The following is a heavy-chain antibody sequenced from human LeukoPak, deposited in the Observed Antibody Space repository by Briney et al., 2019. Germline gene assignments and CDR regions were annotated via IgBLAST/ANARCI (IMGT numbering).Heavy chain of an antibody. CDR1: GYTLTELS. J-gene: IGHJ4*02. V-gene: IGHV1-24*01. Sequence: ASVKVSCKVSGYTLTELSMHWVRQAPGKGLEWMGGFDPEDGETIYAQKFQGRVTMTEDTSTDTAYMELNSLRAEDTAVYYCARGPIAVAGSAFDYWGQGTLVTVSS. CDR2: FDPEDGET. CDR3: ARGPIAVAGSAFDY. D-gene: IGHD6-19*01.